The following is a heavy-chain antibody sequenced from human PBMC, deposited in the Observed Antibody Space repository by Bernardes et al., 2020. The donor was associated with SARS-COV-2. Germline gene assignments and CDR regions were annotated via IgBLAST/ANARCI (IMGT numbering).Heavy chain of an antibody. V-gene: IGHV4-39*02. CDR1: GGSIRSSGYF. Sequence: SETLSLTCTVSGGSIRSSGYFWVWLRQPPGKGLECIGNIYYNGNTYYNPSLKSRVTISVDTSRNQFSLQLNSVTAADTAVYYCARDGRISVPGTDYFDFWGQGILVTVSS. CDR3: ARDGRISVPGTDYFDF. J-gene: IGHJ4*02. CDR2: IYYNGNT. D-gene: IGHD6-19*01.